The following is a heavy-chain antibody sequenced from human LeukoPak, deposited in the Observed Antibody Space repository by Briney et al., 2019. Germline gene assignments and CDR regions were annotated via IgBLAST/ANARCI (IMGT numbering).Heavy chain of an antibody. CDR1: GFAFSSYA. J-gene: IGHJ4*02. CDR2: ISGSGGST. V-gene: IGHV3-23*01. Sequence: GGSLRLSCAASGFAFSSYAMSWVRQAPGKGLEWGSAISGSGGSTYYADSVKGRFTISRDNSKNTLYLQMNSLRAEDTAVYYCAKNPMVRGVILPSYFDYWGQGTLVTVSS. CDR3: AKNPMVRGVILPSYFDY. D-gene: IGHD3-10*01.